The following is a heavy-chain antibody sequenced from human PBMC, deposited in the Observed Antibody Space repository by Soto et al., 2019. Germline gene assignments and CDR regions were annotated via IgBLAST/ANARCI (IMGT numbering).Heavy chain of an antibody. CDR3: ARDAVVDGYIA. J-gene: IGHJ4*02. CDR1: GFTFSNYG. Sequence: EMQLVESGGGLVKPGGSLRLSCAASGFTFSNYGMNWVRQAPGKGLEWVSSISSSSSYIYYADSVKGRFTISRDNAKNTLYLQMNSLRAEDTAVYYCARDAVVDGYIAWGQGTLVTVSS. V-gene: IGHV3-21*01. D-gene: IGHD2-15*01. CDR2: ISSSSSYI.